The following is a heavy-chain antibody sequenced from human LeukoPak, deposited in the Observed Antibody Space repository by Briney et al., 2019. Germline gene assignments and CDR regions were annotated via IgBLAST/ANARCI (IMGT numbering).Heavy chain of an antibody. CDR2: IYYSGST. Sequence: SETLSLTCTVSGGSISSYYWSWIRQPPGKGLEWIGYIYYSGSTNYNPSLKRRVTIPVDTSKNQFSLKLSSVTAADTAVYYCARDLRRDFYSYYGVDVWGQGTTVTVSS. V-gene: IGHV4-59*08. D-gene: IGHD3-3*01. CDR3: ARDLRRDFYSYYGVDV. CDR1: GGSISSYY. J-gene: IGHJ6*02.